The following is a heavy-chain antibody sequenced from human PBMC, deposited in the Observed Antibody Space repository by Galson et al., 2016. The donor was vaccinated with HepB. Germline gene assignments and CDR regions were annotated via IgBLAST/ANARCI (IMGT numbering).Heavy chain of an antibody. Sequence: SLRLSCAASGFTFSSYWMTWVRQAPGKGLEWVANIKRDGSENKYLDSVKGRFSISRDNAKNALYLQMNSLGVEDTAVYYCVRDRSYCSGSRCYDVFDISGRGTMVTVSS. CDR3: VRDRSYCSGSRCYDVFDI. CDR1: GFTFSSYW. CDR2: IKRDGSEN. D-gene: IGHD2-2*01. V-gene: IGHV3-7*03. J-gene: IGHJ3*02.